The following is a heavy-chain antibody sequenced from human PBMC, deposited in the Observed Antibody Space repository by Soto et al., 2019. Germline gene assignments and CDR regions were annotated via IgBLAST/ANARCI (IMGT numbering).Heavy chain of an antibody. CDR2: IYYSGST. Sequence: SSETLSLTCTVSGGSISSSSYYWGWIRQPPGKGLEWIGSIYYSGSTYYNPSLKSRVTISVDTSKNQFSLKLSSVTAADTAVYYCARHFRDMIVVLPLYYFDYWGQGTRVTGAS. CDR3: ARHFRDMIVVLPLYYFDY. J-gene: IGHJ4*02. V-gene: IGHV4-39*01. CDR1: GGSISSSSYY. D-gene: IGHD3-22*01.